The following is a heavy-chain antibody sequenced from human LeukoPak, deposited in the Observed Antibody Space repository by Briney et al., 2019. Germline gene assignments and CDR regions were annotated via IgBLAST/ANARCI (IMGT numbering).Heavy chain of an antibody. V-gene: IGHV3-23*01. D-gene: IGHD5-24*01. CDR1: RFTFSSYA. CDR2: ISGSGGSA. Sequence: PGGSLRLSCEASRFTFSSYAMGWVRQAPGKGLEWVSVISGSGGSAYYADSVKGRFTISRDNSKNTLYLQMNSLRAEDTAVYYCAKLGTWLKYPLDFWGQGTLVTVSS. CDR3: AKLGTWLKYPLDF. J-gene: IGHJ4*02.